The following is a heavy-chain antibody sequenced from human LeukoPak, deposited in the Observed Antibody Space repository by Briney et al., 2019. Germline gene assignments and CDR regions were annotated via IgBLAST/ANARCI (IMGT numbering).Heavy chain of an antibody. Sequence: ASVKVSCKTSGYTFTGYYIHWVRQAPGQGLEWMGWINPDSGATICAQKFQGRVTMTRDTSISTAYMELSRLRSDDTAVYYCARAGYSYGNYLSDYWGQGTLVTVSS. V-gene: IGHV1-2*02. D-gene: IGHD5-18*01. CDR1: GYTFTGYY. CDR2: INPDSGAT. CDR3: ARAGYSYGNYLSDY. J-gene: IGHJ4*02.